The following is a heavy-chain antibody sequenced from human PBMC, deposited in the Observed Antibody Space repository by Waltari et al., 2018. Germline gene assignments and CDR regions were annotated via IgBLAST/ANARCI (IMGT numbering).Heavy chain of an antibody. D-gene: IGHD6-19*01. CDR3: ATLPLYSSGWYGTHGY. J-gene: IGHJ4*02. Sequence: QVQLQQWGAGLLKPSETLSLTCAVYGGSFSGYYWSWIRQPPGKGLEWIGEINHSGSTTNNPSLKGRVTISVDTSKNPFSLKLSFVTAADTAVYYCATLPLYSSGWYGTHGYWGQGTMVTVSS. V-gene: IGHV4-34*01. CDR2: INHSGST. CDR1: GGSFSGYY.